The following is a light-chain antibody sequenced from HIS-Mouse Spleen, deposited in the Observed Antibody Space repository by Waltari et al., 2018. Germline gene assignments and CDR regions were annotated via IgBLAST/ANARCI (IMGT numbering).Light chain of an antibody. CDR2: AAS. CDR1: QGISSY. Sequence: DIQLTQSPSFLSASVGDRVTITCRASQGISSYLAWYQQKPGQAPKLLIYAASTLQSGVPSMFSGSGSGTEFTLTISSLQPEDFATYYCQQLNSYPPTFGQGTKVEIK. V-gene: IGKV1-9*01. CDR3: QQLNSYPPT. J-gene: IGKJ1*01.